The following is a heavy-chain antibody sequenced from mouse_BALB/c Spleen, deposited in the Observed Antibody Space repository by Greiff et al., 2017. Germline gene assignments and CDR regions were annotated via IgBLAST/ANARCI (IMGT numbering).Heavy chain of an antibody. Sequence: VQLQQSGAELVRPGALVKLSCKASGFNIKDYYMHWVKQRPEQGLEWIGWIDPENGNTIYDPKFQGKASITADKSSNTAYLQLSSLTSEDTAVYYCARGGKAAYWGQGTLVTVSA. D-gene: IGHD1-1*02. V-gene: IGHV14-1*02. CDR2: IDPENGNT. CDR1: GFNIKDYY. J-gene: IGHJ3*01. CDR3: ARGGKAAY.